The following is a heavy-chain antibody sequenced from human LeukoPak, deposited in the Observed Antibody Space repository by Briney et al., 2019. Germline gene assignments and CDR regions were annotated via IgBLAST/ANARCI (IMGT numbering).Heavy chain of an antibody. J-gene: IGHJ4*02. CDR1: GFTFNSYG. D-gene: IGHD1-26*01. V-gene: IGHV3-30*02. CDR3: AKDSLRERIVGSTTRGVNDY. Sequence: PGGSLRLSCAASGFTFNSYGMHWVRQAPGKGLESVAFIQYDGGNKYYAYSVKGRFTISRDSSKNTLYLQMNSLRTEDTAVYYCAKDSLRERIVGSTTRGVNDYWGQGTLVTVSS. CDR2: IQYDGGNK.